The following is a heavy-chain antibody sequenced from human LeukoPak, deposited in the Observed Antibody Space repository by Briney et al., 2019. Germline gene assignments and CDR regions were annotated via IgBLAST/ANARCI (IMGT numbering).Heavy chain of an antibody. CDR2: IYTSGST. Sequence: SETLSLTCTVSSGSISGYYWSWIRPPAGKGLEWIGRIYTSGSTNYNPSLKSRVTMSVDTSKNQFSLKLSSVTAADTAVYYCARDQYFDFWSRTATPYYFYYWGQGTLVTVSS. J-gene: IGHJ4*02. CDR3: ARDQYFDFWSRTATPYYFYY. D-gene: IGHD3-3*01. V-gene: IGHV4-4*07. CDR1: SGSISGYY.